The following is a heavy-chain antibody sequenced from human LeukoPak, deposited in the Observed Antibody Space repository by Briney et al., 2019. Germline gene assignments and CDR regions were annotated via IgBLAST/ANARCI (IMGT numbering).Heavy chain of an antibody. J-gene: IGHJ4*02. CDR2: ISGSGGST. D-gene: IGHD6-13*01. CDR1: GFTFRSYA. V-gene: IGHV3-23*01. Sequence: PGGSLRLSCAASGFTFRSYAMSGVRQAPGKALEWVSAISGSGGSTYYADSVKGRFTISRDNSKNTLYLQMNSLRAEDTAVYYCAKDVFLAAAGEYYFDYWGQGTLVTVSS. CDR3: AKDVFLAAAGEYYFDY.